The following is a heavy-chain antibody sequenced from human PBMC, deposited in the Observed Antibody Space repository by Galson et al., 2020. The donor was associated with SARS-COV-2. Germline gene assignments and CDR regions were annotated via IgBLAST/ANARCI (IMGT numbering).Heavy chain of an antibody. V-gene: IGHV4-39*07. Sequence: ASETLSLTCTVSDGSISSSRYYWGWIRQPPGKGLEWIGSIYHTGSTYYTSSLESRVTISLDTSKKQFSLTLNSVTAADTAVYYCARRRAGFGSGTYYKRGAFDVWGPGTMVTVSS. CDR1: DGSISSSRYY. CDR3: ARRRAGFGSGTYYKRGAFDV. D-gene: IGHD3-10*01. J-gene: IGHJ3*01. CDR2: IYHTGST.